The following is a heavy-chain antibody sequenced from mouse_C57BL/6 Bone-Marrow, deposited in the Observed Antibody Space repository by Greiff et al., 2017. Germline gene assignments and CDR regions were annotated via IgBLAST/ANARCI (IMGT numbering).Heavy chain of an antibody. CDR3: TYGYDWFAY. CDR2: IDPENGDT. CDR1: GFNIKNTY. D-gene: IGHD2-2*01. Sequence: EVQLQQSVAELVRPGASVKLSCTASGFNIKNTYMHWVKQRPEQGLEWIGLIDPENGDTEYASKFQGKATITADTSSNTAYLQLSSLTSEDTAVYYCTYGYDWFAYWGQGTLVTVSA. V-gene: IGHV14-4*01. J-gene: IGHJ3*01.